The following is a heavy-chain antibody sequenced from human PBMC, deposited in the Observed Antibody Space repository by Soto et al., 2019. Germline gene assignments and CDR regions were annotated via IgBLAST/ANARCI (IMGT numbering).Heavy chain of an antibody. CDR2: IYYSGST. Sequence: QVQLQESGPGLVKPSETLSLTCTVSGGSISSYYWSWIRQPPGKGLEWIGYIYYSGSTNYNPSLKSRVTISVDTSKIQFSLKRSSVTAADTAVYYCARLSGTNGGWYKFDYWGQGTLVTVSS. D-gene: IGHD2-8*01. CDR3: ARLSGTNGGWYKFDY. J-gene: IGHJ4*02. V-gene: IGHV4-59*08. CDR1: GGSISSYY.